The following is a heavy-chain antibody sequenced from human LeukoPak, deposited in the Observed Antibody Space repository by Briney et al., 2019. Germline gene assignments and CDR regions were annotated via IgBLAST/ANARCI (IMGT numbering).Heavy chain of an antibody. J-gene: IGHJ4*02. CDR3: ARDRVRTTALIDY. CDR2: INPNSGGT. V-gene: IGHV1-2*02. D-gene: IGHD4-17*01. Sequence: ASVKVSCKASGYTFTGNYMHSVRQAPGQGLEWMGWINPNSGGTNYAQKFQGRVTMTRDTSISTAYMELSRLRSDDTAVYYCARDRVRTTALIDYWGQGTLVTVSS. CDR1: GYTFTGNY.